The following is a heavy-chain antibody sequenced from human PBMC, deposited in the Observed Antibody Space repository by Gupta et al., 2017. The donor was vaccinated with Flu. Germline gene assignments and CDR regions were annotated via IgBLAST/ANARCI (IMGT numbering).Heavy chain of an antibody. V-gene: IGHV1-3*01. Sequence: QVQLVQSGAEVKKPGASVKVSCKASGYTFTSYAMPWVRQAPGQRLEWMGWINAGNGNTKYSQKLQGRVTITRDTSASTAYMELSSLRSEDTAVYYCASHPVGARGDAFDIWGQGTMVTVSS. D-gene: IGHD1-26*01. J-gene: IGHJ3*02. CDR2: INAGNGNT. CDR3: ASHPVGARGDAFDI. CDR1: GYTFTSYA.